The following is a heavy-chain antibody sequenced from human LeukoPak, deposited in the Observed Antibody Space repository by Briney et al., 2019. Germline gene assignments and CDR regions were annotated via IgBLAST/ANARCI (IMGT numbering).Heavy chain of an antibody. CDR2: INDNGGST. V-gene: IGHV3-64D*09. CDR3: VSRTSSGWYDF. D-gene: IGHD6-19*01. J-gene: IGHJ5*01. Sequence: GGSLRLSCSASGFTFTSYSMHWVRQAPGKGLEYVSAINDNGGSTYYGDSVKGRFTISRDNSKNTLYLQMSSLRGDDTAIYYCVSRTSSGWYDFWGQGTLVIASS. CDR1: GFTFTSYS.